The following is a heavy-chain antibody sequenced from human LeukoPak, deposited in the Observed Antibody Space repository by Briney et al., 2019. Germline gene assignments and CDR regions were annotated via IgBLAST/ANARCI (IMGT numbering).Heavy chain of an antibody. D-gene: IGHD3-22*01. V-gene: IGHV4-61*08. CDR2: IYYSEST. J-gene: IGHJ4*02. CDR1: GGSISSGGYY. Sequence: SQTLSLTCTVSGGSISSGGYYWSWIRQPAGKGLEWIGYIYYSESTNYNPSLKSRVTISTDTSKSQFSLNLRSVTAEDTGIYYCARGRCRNSGCRPYFDYWGQGTQVTVSS. CDR3: ARGRCRNSGCRPYFDY.